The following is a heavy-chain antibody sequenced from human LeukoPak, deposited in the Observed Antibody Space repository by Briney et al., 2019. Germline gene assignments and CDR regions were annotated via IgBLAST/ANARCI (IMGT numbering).Heavy chain of an antibody. V-gene: IGHV4-39*01. D-gene: IGHD3-16*01. J-gene: IGHJ3*02. Sequence: SETLSLTCTVSGGSISTSSYYWGWIRQPPGKGLEWIGSIYYSGSTYYNPSLKSRVTISVDTSKNQFSLKVSSVTAAVTAVYYCSSPGLRHFDIWGHGTMVTVSS. CDR2: IYYSGST. CDR3: SSPGLRHFDI. CDR1: GGSISTSSYY.